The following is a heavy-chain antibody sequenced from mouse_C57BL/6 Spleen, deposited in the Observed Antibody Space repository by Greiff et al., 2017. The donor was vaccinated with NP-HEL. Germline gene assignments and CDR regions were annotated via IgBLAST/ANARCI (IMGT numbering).Heavy chain of an antibody. CDR2: INPNNGGT. CDR3: ARRVDDYPFAY. CDR1: GYTFTDYN. Sequence: VQLQQSGPELVKPGASVKIPCKASGYTFTDYNMDWVKQSHGKSLEWIGDINPNNGGTIYNQKFKGKATLTVDKSSSTAYMELRSLTSEDTAVYYCARRVDDYPFAYWGQGTLVTVSA. D-gene: IGHD2-4*01. V-gene: IGHV1-18*01. J-gene: IGHJ3*01.